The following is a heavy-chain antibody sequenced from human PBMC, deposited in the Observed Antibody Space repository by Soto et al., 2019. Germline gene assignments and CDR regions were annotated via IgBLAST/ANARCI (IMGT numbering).Heavy chain of an antibody. J-gene: IGHJ4*02. Sequence: ASVKVSCKASGGTFSSYAISWVRQAPGQGREWMGWISAYNGNTNYAQKLQGRVTMTTDTSTSTAYMELRSLSDDEAALYYCTRASGIGVLVPLYWGQGTLVTVSP. CDR1: GGTFSSYA. CDR3: TRASGIGVLVPLY. V-gene: IGHV1-18*01. CDR2: ISAYNGNT. D-gene: IGHD6-13*01.